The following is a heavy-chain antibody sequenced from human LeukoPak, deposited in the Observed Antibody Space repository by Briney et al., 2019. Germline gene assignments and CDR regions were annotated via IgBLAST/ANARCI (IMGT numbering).Heavy chain of an antibody. V-gene: IGHV1-18*01. D-gene: IGHD3-3*01. CDR3: ARDRFWSGSHVFDY. Sequence: GASVKVSCKASGGTFSSYAISWVRQAPGQGLEWMGWISAYNGNTNYAQKLQGRVTMTTDTSTSTAYMELRSLRSDDTAVYYCARDRFWSGSHVFDYWGQGTLVTVSS. CDR2: ISAYNGNT. CDR1: GGTFSSYA. J-gene: IGHJ4*02.